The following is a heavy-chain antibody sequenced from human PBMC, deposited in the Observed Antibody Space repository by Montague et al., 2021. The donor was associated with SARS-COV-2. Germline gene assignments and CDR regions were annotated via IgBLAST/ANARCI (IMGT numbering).Heavy chain of an antibody. CDR1: GGSFSGYY. D-gene: IGHD3-16*01. J-gene: IGHJ6*02. CDR2: IHHTGST. V-gene: IGHV4-34*01. CDR3: ARGGHQLRFGLDV. Sequence: SETLSLTCAVSGGSFSGYYWSWIRQPPGKGLEWIGQIHHTGSTIYNPSLRSRVTISEDTSKNQFSLKMTSVTAADTAVYYCARGGHQLRFGLDVWGQGTTVTVSS.